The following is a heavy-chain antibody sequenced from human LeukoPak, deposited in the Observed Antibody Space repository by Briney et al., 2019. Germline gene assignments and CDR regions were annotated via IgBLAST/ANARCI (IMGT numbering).Heavy chain of an antibody. J-gene: IGHJ4*02. Sequence: ASVKVSCKASGGTFISYAISWVRQAPGQGLEWMGGIIPIFGTANYAQKFQGRVTITADESTSTAYMELSSLRSEDTAVYYCARGGPATSEAPFDYWGQGTLVTVSS. CDR2: IIPIFGTA. V-gene: IGHV1-69*13. CDR3: ARGGPATSEAPFDY. CDR1: GGTFISYA. D-gene: IGHD1-26*01.